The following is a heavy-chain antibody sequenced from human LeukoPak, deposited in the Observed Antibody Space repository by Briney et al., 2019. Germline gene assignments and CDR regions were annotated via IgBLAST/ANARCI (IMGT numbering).Heavy chain of an antibody. CDR3: ARHRYTMI. Sequence: SETLSLTCTVSSGSIGSNHYYWGWIRQPPGKGLEWIGSIFYSGSTYYNPPLKSRVTISVDTSKNQFSLKLSSVTAADTAVYYCARHRYTMIWGQGTLVTVSS. CDR1: SGSIGSNHYY. D-gene: IGHD3-22*01. J-gene: IGHJ4*02. V-gene: IGHV4-39*07. CDR2: IFYSGST.